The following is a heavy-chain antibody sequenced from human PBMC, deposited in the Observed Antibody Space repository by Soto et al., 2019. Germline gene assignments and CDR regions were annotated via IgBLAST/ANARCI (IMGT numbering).Heavy chain of an antibody. Sequence: QVQLQESGPGLVKPSQTLSLTCTVSGGSISSGGYYWSWIRQHPGKGLEWIGYIYYSGSTYYNPSLKSRVTISVDTSKNQFSLKLSSVTAADTAVYYCAREWRIAARLPFFDIWGQGTMVTVSS. D-gene: IGHD6-6*01. CDR1: GGSISSGGYY. CDR2: IYYSGST. J-gene: IGHJ3*02. CDR3: AREWRIAARLPFFDI. V-gene: IGHV4-31*03.